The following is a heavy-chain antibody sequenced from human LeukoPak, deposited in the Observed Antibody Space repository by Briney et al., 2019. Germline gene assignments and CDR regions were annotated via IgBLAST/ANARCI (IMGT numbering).Heavy chain of an antibody. CDR3: ASTGYSSSWPFDP. D-gene: IGHD6-13*01. V-gene: IGHV4-34*01. CDR2: INHSGST. Sequence: PSETLSLTCAVYGGSFSGYYWSWIRQPPGKGLEWIGEINHSGSTNYNPSLKSRVTISVDTSKNQFSLKLSSVTAADTAVYYCASTGYSSSWPFDPWGQGTLVTVSS. CDR1: GGSFSGYY. J-gene: IGHJ5*02.